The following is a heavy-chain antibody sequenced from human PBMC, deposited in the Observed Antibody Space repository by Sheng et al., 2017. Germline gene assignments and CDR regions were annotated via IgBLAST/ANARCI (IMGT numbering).Heavy chain of an antibody. CDR1: GGTFSSYT. Sequence: QVQLVQSGAEVKKPGSSVKVSCKASGGTFSSYTISWVRQAPGQGLEWMGRIIPILGIANYAQKFQGRVTITADKSTSTAYMELSSLRSEDTAVYYCARDSSSPRENWFDPWGQGTLVTVSS. CDR2: IIPILGIA. J-gene: IGHJ5*02. V-gene: IGHV1-69*08. CDR3: ARDSSSPRENWFDP.